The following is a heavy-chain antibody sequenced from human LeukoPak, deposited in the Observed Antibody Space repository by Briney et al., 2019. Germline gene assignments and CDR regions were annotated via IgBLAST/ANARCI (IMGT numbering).Heavy chain of an antibody. CDR3: ARSHGGITIRNWFDP. CDR2: INPNSGGT. V-gene: IGHV1-2*02. J-gene: IGHJ5*02. D-gene: IGHD3-3*01. Sequence: GASVKVSCKASGYTFTGYYMHWVRQAPGQGLEWMGGINPNSGGTNYAQKFQGRVTMTRDTSISTAYMELSRLRSDDTAVYYCARSHGGITIRNWFDPWGQGTLVTVSS. CDR1: GYTFTGYY.